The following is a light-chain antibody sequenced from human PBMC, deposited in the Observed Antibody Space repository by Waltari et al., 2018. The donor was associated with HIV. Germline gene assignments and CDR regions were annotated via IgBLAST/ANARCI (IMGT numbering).Light chain of an antibody. CDR1: SSNIGSNN. CDR2: SNN. CDR3: AAWDDSLKGRV. Sequence: SVLTQPPSASGTPGQRVTLSCSGSSSNIGSNNVNWYQHLPGTAPKLLIYSNNQWPSGVPDRFSGSKSGTSASLAISGLQSEDESDYYCAAWDDSLKGRVFGGGTKLTVL. J-gene: IGLJ3*02. V-gene: IGLV1-44*01.